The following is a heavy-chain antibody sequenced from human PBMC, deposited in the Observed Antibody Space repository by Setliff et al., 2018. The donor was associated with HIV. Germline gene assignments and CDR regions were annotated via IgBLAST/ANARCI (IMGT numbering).Heavy chain of an antibody. CDR1: GYTFTTSG. Sequence: RASEKVSCKASGYTFTTSGVSWFRQAPGQGLEWMGWIGTYNGDTKFAQRFQGRVTMATDTSASTAYMELRSLRSDDTAVYFCARAIQLETFDFWGQGTLVTVSS. V-gene: IGHV1-18*01. CDR2: IGTYNGDT. J-gene: IGHJ4*02. D-gene: IGHD1-1*01. CDR3: ARAIQLETFDF.